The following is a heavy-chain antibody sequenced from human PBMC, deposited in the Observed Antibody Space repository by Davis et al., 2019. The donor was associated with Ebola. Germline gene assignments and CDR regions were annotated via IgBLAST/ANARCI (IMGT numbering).Heavy chain of an antibody. Sequence: PGGSLRLSCKGSGYSFTSYWIGWVRQMPGKGLEWMGIIYPGDSDTRYSPSFQGQVTISADKSISTAYLQWSSLKASDTAMYYCARRAVVGAHDAFDIWGQGTMVTVSS. D-gene: IGHD1-26*01. CDR1: GYSFTSYW. J-gene: IGHJ3*02. CDR3: ARRAVVGAHDAFDI. CDR2: IYPGDSDT. V-gene: IGHV5-51*01.